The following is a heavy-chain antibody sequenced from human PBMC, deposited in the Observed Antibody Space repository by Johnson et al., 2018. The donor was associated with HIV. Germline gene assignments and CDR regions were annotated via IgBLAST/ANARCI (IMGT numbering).Heavy chain of an antibody. CDR1: GFTFSDYA. D-gene: IGHD2-21*02. V-gene: IGHV3-30-3*02. CDR3: AGGVTVAFDI. CDR2: ISYDGSNK. Sequence: QVQLVESGGGVVQPGGSLRLSCAASGFTFSDYAMHWVRQAPGKGLEWVAVISYDGSNKYYADSVKGRFTISRDNSKNTLYLQMNSLRAEDTAVYYCAGGVTVAFDIWGPGTVVSVSS. J-gene: IGHJ3*02.